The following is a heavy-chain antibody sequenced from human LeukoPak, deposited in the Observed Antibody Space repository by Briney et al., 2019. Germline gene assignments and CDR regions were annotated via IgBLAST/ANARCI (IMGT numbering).Heavy chain of an antibody. V-gene: IGHV4-34*01. CDR3: ATSLGATLVYFDY. Sequence: SETLSLTCAVYGGSFSGYYGSWIRQPPGKGLEWIGEINHSGSTNYNPSLKSRVTISVDTSKNQFSLKLSSVTAADTAVYYCATSLGATLVYFDYWGQGTLVTVSS. J-gene: IGHJ4*02. CDR2: INHSGST. CDR1: GGSFSGYY. D-gene: IGHD1-26*01.